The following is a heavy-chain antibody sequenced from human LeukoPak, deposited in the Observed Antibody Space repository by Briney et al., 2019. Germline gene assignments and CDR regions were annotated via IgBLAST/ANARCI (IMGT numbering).Heavy chain of an antibody. CDR1: GFTFSSYS. D-gene: IGHD1-7*01. V-gene: IGHV3-21*01. J-gene: IGHJ4*02. CDR2: ISSSSGYI. Sequence: GGSLRLSCAASGFTFSSYSMNWVRQAPGKGLEWFSSISSSSGYIYYADSVKGRFTISRDNAKNSLYLHLNSLRAEDTAVYYCARERYNWNYAFDYWGQGTLVTVSS. CDR3: ARERYNWNYAFDY.